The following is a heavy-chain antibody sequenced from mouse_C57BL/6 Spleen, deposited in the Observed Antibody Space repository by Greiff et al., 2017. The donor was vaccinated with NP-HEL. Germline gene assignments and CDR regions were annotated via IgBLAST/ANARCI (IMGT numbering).Heavy chain of an antibody. Sequence: QVQLQQSGAELVKPGASVKLSCKASGYTFTSYWMHWVKQRPGQGLEWIGMIHPNSGSTNYNEKFKSKATLTVDKSSSTAYMQLSSLTSEDSAVYYCAREGDYGYFEVWGTGTTVTVSS. CDR1: GYTFTSYW. CDR2: IHPNSGST. V-gene: IGHV1-64*01. J-gene: IGHJ1*03. CDR3: AREGDYGYFEV.